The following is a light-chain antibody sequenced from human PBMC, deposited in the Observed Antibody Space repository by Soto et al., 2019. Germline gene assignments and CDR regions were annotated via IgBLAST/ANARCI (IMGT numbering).Light chain of an antibody. V-gene: IGKV3-20*01. CDR2: GAS. J-gene: IGKJ4*01. CDR1: QSVSSTY. Sequence: EIVLTQSPGTLSLSPGERATLSCRASQSVSSTYFAWYQQKPGQYPRLLIYGASSRATGIPDRFSGSGSGTDFTITISRIEPDDFAGYYCQQYSSSPPLTFCGGTKMEIK. CDR3: QQYSSSPPLT.